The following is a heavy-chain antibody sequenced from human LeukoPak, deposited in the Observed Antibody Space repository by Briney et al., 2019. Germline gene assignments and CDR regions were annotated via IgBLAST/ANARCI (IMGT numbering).Heavy chain of an antibody. V-gene: IGHV4-59*01. CDR2: IYYSGST. CDR3: ARDRGGSYFDY. CDR1: GGSISSYY. Sequence: SETLPLTCTVSGGSISSYYWSWIRQPPGKGLEWIGYIYYSGSTNYNPSLKSRVTISVDTSKNQFSLKLSSVTAADTAVYYCARDRGGSYFDYWGQGTLVTVSS. D-gene: IGHD3-16*01. J-gene: IGHJ4*02.